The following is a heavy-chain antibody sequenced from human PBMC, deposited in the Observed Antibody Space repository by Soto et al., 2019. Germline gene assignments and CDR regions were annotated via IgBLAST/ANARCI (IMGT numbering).Heavy chain of an antibody. D-gene: IGHD2-2*01. Sequence: QVQLVQSGAEVKKPGSSVKVSCKASGGTFGSYAISWVRQAPGQGLEWMGGIIPIPGTANYAQKFQGRVTIAADESTSTAYMELSSLRSEDTAVYYCARSQGSSTSLEIYYYYYYGIDDWGQGTTVTVSS. V-gene: IGHV1-69*01. CDR1: GGTFGSYA. CDR2: IIPIPGTA. CDR3: ARSQGSSTSLEIYYYYYYGIDD. J-gene: IGHJ6*02.